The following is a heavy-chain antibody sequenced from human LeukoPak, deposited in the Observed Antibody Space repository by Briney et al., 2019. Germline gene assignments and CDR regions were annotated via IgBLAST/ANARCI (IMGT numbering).Heavy chain of an antibody. J-gene: IGHJ4*02. CDR3: AALSAGGDGRIDY. Sequence: PSETLSLTCTVSGGSISSYYWSWIRQPPAKGLEWIGYIYYSGSTNYNPSLKSRVTISVDTSKNQFSLKLSSVTPPDTAVYYCAALSAGGDGRIDYWGQGTLVTVSS. D-gene: IGHD2-21*01. CDR2: IYYSGST. CDR1: GGSISSYY. V-gene: IGHV4-59*01.